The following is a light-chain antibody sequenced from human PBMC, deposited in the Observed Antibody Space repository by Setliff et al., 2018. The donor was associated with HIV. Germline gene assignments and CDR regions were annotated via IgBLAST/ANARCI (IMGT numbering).Light chain of an antibody. V-gene: IGLV2-11*01. CDR1: SSDIGSYSY. CDR2: EVV. J-gene: IGLJ1*01. Sequence: QSVLTQPRSVSGSPGQSVTISCTGTSSDIGSYSYVSWYQQSPDRAPKLIIFEVVKRPSGVPDRFSGSKSGNTAFLTISGLQTEDEADYYCCSNTGSNTYVFGTGTKVTVL. CDR3: CSNTGSNTYV.